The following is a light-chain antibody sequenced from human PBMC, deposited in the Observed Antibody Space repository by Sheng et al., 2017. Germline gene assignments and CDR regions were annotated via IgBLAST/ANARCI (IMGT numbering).Light chain of an antibody. J-gene: IGKJ4*01. Sequence: DIQMTQSPSSLSASVGDRVTITCQASQDISNYLNWYQQKPGKAPKLLIYDASNLETGVPSRFSGSGSGTDFTLTISCLQSEDFATYYCQQYYSYPRTFGGGTKVEIK. CDR3: QQYYSYPRT. CDR2: DAS. V-gene: IGKV1-33*01. CDR1: QDISNY.